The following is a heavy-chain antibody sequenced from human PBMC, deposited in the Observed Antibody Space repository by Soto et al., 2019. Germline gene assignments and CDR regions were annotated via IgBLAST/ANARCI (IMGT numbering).Heavy chain of an antibody. CDR1: GFTFSNYA. CDR3: AKRGLGYCSTTSCRGRWFDP. CDR2: ISGSGDST. Sequence: PGGSLRLSCAASGFTFSNYAMSWVRQAPGKGLEWVSAISGSGDSTYYAASVKGRFTISRDNSKNTLYLQMNSLRAEDTAVYYCAKRGLGYCSTTSCRGRWFDPWGQGTLVSVSS. D-gene: IGHD2-2*01. J-gene: IGHJ5*02. V-gene: IGHV3-23*01.